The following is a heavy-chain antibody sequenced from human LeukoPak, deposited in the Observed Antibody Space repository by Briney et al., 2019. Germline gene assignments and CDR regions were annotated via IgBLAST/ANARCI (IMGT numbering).Heavy chain of an antibody. Sequence: GGSLSLSCAASGFTLSSYGMHWVRQAPGKGLEWVAVISYAGSNKYYVDSVKGRFTISRDNAKNSLYLQMNSLRAEDTAVYYCARVSKSYFYYGMDVWGQGTTVTVSS. CDR3: ARVSKSYFYYGMDV. J-gene: IGHJ6*02. V-gene: IGHV3-30*03. CDR2: ISYAGSNK. CDR1: GFTLSSYG. D-gene: IGHD3-3*02.